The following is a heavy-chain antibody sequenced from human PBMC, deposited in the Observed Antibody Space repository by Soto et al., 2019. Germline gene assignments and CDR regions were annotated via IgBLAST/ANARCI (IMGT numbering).Heavy chain of an antibody. CDR3: ANSPIIDFHCSSTSCYNHYYYGMDV. D-gene: IGHD2-2*02. V-gene: IGHV1-69*13. Sequence: ASVKVSCKASGGTFSSYAISWVRQAPGQGLEWMGGIIPIFGTANYAQKFQGRVTITADEPTSTAYMELSSLRSEDTAVYYCANSPIIDFHCSSTSCYNHYYYGMDVWGQGTTVTVSS. CDR2: IIPIFGTA. J-gene: IGHJ6*02. CDR1: GGTFSSYA.